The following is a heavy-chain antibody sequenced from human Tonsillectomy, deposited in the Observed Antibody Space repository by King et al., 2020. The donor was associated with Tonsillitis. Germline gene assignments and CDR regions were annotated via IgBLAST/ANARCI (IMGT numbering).Heavy chain of an antibody. D-gene: IGHD3-22*01. CDR1: GGTFCSYA. V-gene: IGHV1-69*09. J-gene: IGHJ6*02. CDR3: AREPVVVVIEYYYGMDV. Sequence: QLVQSGAEVKKPGSSVKVSCKASGGTFCSYAISWVRQAPGQGLEWMGRIIPILGIANYAQKFQGRVTITADKSTSTAYMELSSLRSEDTAVYYCAREPVVVVIEYYYGMDVWGQGTTVTVSS. CDR2: IIPILGIA.